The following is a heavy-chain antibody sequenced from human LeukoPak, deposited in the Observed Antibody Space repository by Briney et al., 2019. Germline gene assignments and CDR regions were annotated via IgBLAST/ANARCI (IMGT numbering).Heavy chain of an antibody. CDR2: ISAYNGNT. Sequence: ASVKVSCKASGYTFTSYGISWVRQAPGQGLGWMGWISAYNGNTNYAQKLQGRVTMTTDTSTSTAYMELRSLRSDDTAVYYCARIELGYCSSTSCYWGYYYYGMDVWGQGTRSPSP. D-gene: IGHD2-2*01. V-gene: IGHV1-18*01. CDR3: ARIELGYCSSTSCYWGYYYYGMDV. CDR1: GYTFTSYG. J-gene: IGHJ6*02.